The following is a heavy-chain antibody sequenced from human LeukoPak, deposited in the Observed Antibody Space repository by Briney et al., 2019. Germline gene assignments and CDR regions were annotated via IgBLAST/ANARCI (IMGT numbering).Heavy chain of an antibody. CDR1: GFSFSTYW. Sequence: GGSLRLSCAASGFSFSTYWMGWVRQAPGKGPKWVANINQHGSEKYYVDSVRGRFTISRDNAKDSLYLQMNSLRADDTAVYYCAGSIDWGQGTLVTVSS. D-gene: IGHD3-10*01. V-gene: IGHV3-7*03. CDR3: AGSID. CDR2: INQHGSEK. J-gene: IGHJ4*02.